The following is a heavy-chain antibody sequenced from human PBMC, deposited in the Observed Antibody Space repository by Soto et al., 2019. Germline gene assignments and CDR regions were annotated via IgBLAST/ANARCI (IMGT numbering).Heavy chain of an antibody. CDR2: MNHNSGNT. CDR1: GYTFTSYD. J-gene: IGHJ6*01. D-gene: IGHD3-22*01. CDR3: ARRYDSRGYALYYYYYSVAV. V-gene: IGHV1-8*01. Sequence: QVQLVQSGAEVQKPGASVKVSCKASGYTFTSYDINWVRQATGQGPEWMGWMNHNSGNTGYAQKFQGRVTMTRNTSISTAYMELSSLRSEYTAVYYCARRYDSRGYALYYYYYSVAVW.